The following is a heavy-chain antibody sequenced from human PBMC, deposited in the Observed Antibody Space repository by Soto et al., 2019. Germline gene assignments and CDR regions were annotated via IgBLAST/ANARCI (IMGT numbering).Heavy chain of an antibody. D-gene: IGHD3-9*01. CDR2: ISAYNGNT. Sequence: GASVKVSCKASGYTFTSYGISWVRQAPGQGLEWMGWISAYNGNTNYAQKLQGRVTMTTDTSTSTAYMELRSLRSDDTAVYYCARESQSYYDILTGYDYWGQGTLVTVSS. V-gene: IGHV1-18*01. J-gene: IGHJ4*02. CDR3: ARESQSYYDILTGYDY. CDR1: GYTFTSYG.